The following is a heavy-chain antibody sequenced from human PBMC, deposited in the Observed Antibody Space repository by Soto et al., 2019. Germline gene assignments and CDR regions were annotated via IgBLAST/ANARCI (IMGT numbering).Heavy chain of an antibody. CDR3: VRLIGNSWLDS. CDR2: TYYRSKWYY. CDR1: AR. J-gene: IGHJ5*01. D-gene: IGHD3-16*01. Sequence: ARWDSLKHSTSRGLEWLGRTYYRSKWYYDYALSVKSRITINPDTSNNQLSLQLNSVTPDDTVVYYCVRLIGNSWLDSSGQGTLVSVPS. V-gene: IGHV6-1*01.